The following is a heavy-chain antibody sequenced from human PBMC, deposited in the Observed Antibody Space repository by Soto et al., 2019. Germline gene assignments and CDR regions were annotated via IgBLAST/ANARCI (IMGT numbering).Heavy chain of an antibody. V-gene: IGHV4-31*03. Sequence: QVQLQESGPGLVKPSQTLSLTCTVSGGSISSGDYYWSWILQHPGKCLEWTGYIYYSGSTYYNPSLQNRFTISVDTSKNQFSPKLSSVTAADTAVYYCARSIDTWGQGTLVTVSS. CDR3: ARSIDT. CDR2: IYYSGST. CDR1: GGSISSGDYY. J-gene: IGHJ5*02.